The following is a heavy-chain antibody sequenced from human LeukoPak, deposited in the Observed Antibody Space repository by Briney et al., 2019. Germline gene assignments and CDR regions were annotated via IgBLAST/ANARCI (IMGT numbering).Heavy chain of an antibody. CDR2: IYYSGST. J-gene: IGHJ3*02. CDR3: ARQGTYCGGDCLDI. Sequence: SETLSLTCTVSGGSISTSSYYWGWIRQPPGKGLEWIGYIYYSGSTNYNPSLKSRVTISVDTSKNQFSLKLSSVTAADRAVYYCARQGTYCGGDCLDIWGQGTMVTVSS. D-gene: IGHD2-21*02. V-gene: IGHV4-61*05. CDR1: GGSISTSSYY.